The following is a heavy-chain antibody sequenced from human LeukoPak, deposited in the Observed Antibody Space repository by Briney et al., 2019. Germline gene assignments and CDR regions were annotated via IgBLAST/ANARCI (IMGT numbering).Heavy chain of an antibody. CDR3: ARGRNGIVGAITAEYFRH. J-gene: IGHJ1*01. CDR1: GYTFTSYD. D-gene: IGHD1-26*01. V-gene: IGHV1-8*03. CDR2: MNPNSGNT. Sequence: ASVKVSCKASGYTFTSYDINWVRQATGQGLEWMGWMNPNSGNTGYAQKFQGRVTITRNTSISTAYMELSSLRSEDTAVYYCARGRNGIVGAITAEYFRHWGQGTLVTVSS.